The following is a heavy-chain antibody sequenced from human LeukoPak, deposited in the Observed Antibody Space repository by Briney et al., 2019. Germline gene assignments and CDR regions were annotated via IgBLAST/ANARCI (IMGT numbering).Heavy chain of an antibody. CDR2: IKQDGSEK. J-gene: IGHJ4*02. V-gene: IGHV3-7*01. Sequence: GGSLRLSCAASGFTFSSYWMSWVRQAPGKGLEWVANIKQDGSEKYYVDSVKGRFTISRDNAKNSLYLQMNSLRAEDTAVYYCATFDFWSGYYTGRGAPFDYWGQGTLVTVSS. CDR1: GFTFSSYW. CDR3: ATFDFWSGYYTGRGAPFDY. D-gene: IGHD3-3*01.